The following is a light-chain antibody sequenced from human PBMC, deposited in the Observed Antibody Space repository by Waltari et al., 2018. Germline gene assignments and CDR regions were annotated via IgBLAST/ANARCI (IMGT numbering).Light chain of an antibody. V-gene: IGKV1D-16*01. Sequence: DIEMTQSPGALSASVGDRVTITCRASQVITRWLAWYQQKPGKAPKSLISTISTLQTGVPSRFSGSGSGTEFTLTISSLQPEDFATYYCQQYTSYPLTFGGGTKVEIK. CDR3: QQYTSYPLT. CDR1: QVITRW. CDR2: TIS. J-gene: IGKJ4*01.